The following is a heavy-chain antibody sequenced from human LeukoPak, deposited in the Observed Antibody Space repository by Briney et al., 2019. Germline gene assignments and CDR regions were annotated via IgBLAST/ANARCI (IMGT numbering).Heavy chain of an antibody. V-gene: IGHV1-69*01. CDR3: ARGRGYFDWSEGEFDY. CDR2: IIPILGTA. D-gene: IGHD3-9*01. Sequence: SVKVSCKASGGTFSSYAISWVRQAPGQGLEWMGGIIPILGTANYAQKFQGRVTITADESTSTAYMELSSLRSEDTAVYYCARGRGYFDWSEGEFDYWGQGTLVTVSS. J-gene: IGHJ4*02. CDR1: GGTFSSYA.